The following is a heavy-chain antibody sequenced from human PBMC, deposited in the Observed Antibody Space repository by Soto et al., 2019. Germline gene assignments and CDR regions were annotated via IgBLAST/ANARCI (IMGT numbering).Heavy chain of an antibody. Sequence: ASVKVSFKASGYTFTGYYMHRLRQAAGQGLEWMGWINPNSGGTNYAQKFQGWVTMTRDTSISTAYMELSRLRSDDTAVYYCARDLGGWYDYYYGMDVWGQGTTVTVSS. CDR3: ARDLGGWYDYYYGMDV. J-gene: IGHJ6*02. CDR2: INPNSGGT. CDR1: GYTFTGYY. V-gene: IGHV1-2*04. D-gene: IGHD6-19*01.